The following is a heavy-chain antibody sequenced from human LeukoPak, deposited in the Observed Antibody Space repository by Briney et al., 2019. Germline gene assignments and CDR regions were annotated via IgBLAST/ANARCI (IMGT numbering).Heavy chain of an antibody. D-gene: IGHD3-22*01. J-gene: IGHJ4*02. V-gene: IGHV1-2*02. CDR1: GYTFTGYY. CDR3: ARVKTMIVVVTLFDY. Sequence: GASVKVSCKASGYTFTGYYMHWGRQAPGQGLEWMGWINPNSGGTNYAQKFQGRFTMTRDTSISTAYMELSRLRSADTAVYYCARVKTMIVVVTLFDYWGQGTLVTVSS. CDR2: INPNSGGT.